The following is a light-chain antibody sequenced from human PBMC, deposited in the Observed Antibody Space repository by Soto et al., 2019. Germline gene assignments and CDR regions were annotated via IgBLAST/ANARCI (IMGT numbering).Light chain of an antibody. Sequence: IVLTQSPGTLSLSPGERVTLSCRASQSVTTRLAWYQHKPGQAPRLLIYGASTRATGIPARFSGSGSGTEFTLTISGLQSEDFAVYNCQQYNNWPYTFGQGT. V-gene: IGKV3-15*01. CDR1: QSVTTR. J-gene: IGKJ2*01. CDR2: GAS. CDR3: QQYNNWPYT.